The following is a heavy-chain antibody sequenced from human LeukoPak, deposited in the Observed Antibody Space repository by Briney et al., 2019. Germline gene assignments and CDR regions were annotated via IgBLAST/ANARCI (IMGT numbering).Heavy chain of an antibody. V-gene: IGHV3-64*02. CDR3: AKDYEPLVGVHRWGDWFDP. D-gene: IGHD1-26*01. CDR2: ISSNGGTT. Sequence: GGSLRLSCAASGFIFSNYAMDWVRQAPGKGLEYVSAISSNGGTTYYADSVKGRFTISRDNSKNTLYLQMNSLRAEDTAVYYCAKDYEPLVGVHRWGDWFDPWGQGTLVTVSS. CDR1: GFIFSNYA. J-gene: IGHJ5*02.